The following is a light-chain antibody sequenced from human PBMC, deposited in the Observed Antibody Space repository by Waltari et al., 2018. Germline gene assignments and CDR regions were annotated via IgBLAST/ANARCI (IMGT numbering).Light chain of an antibody. CDR2: EVT. J-gene: IGLJ2*01. V-gene: IGLV2-23*02. CDR1: GSAIGSNNL. Sequence: QSALTQPASVSGSPGQAITISCTGSGSAIGSNNLVSWYQQHPGKAPKLMIHEVTKRPSGVSDRFSGSKSGNTASLTISGLQAEDEADYYCSSYAGDSTFLVFGGGTKVTVL. CDR3: SSYAGDSTFLV.